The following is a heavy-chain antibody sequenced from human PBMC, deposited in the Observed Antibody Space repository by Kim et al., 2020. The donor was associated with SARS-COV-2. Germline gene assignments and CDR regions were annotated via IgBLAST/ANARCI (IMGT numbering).Heavy chain of an antibody. V-gene: IGHV4-31*03. J-gene: IGHJ6*02. CDR3: AGETYYYDSSGYYPPGGNYYYGMDV. CDR1: GGSISSGGYY. CDR2: IYYSGST. D-gene: IGHD3-22*01. Sequence: SETLSLTCTVSGGSISSGGYYWSWIRQHPGKGLEWIGYIYYSGSTYYNPSLKSRVTISVDTSKNQFSLKLSSVTAADTAVYYCAGETYYYDSSGYYPPGGNYYYGMDVWGQGTTVTVSS.